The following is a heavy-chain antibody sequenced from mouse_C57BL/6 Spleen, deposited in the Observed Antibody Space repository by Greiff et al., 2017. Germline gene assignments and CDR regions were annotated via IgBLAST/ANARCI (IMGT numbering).Heavy chain of an antibody. Sequence: QVQLKESGAELVKPGASVKISCKASGYAFSSYWMNWVKQRPGKGLEWIGQIYPGDGDTNYNGKFKGKATLTADQSSSTAYMQLSSLTSEDSAVYFCARFYYGNYWYFDVWGTGTTVTVSS. V-gene: IGHV1-80*01. J-gene: IGHJ1*03. CDR2: IYPGDGDT. CDR1: GYAFSSYW. D-gene: IGHD2-1*01. CDR3: ARFYYGNYWYFDV.